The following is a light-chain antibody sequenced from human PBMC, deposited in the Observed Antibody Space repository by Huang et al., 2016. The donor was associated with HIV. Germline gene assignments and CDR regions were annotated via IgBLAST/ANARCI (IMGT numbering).Light chain of an antibody. Sequence: DIQMTQSPSSLSASVGDRVTITCRASQSISSYVNWFQQKPGKAPKLLIFAASSLESGVPSRFSGSGSGTDFTLTISSLQPEDFVTYYCQQSYDIPLTFGPGTKVDIK. V-gene: IGKV1-39*01. J-gene: IGKJ3*01. CDR2: AAS. CDR3: QQSYDIPLT. CDR1: QSISSY.